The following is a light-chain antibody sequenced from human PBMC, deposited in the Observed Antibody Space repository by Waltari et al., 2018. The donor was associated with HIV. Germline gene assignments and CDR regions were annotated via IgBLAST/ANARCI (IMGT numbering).Light chain of an antibody. CDR1: TSTIRRRT. CDR3: ATWYDSLRGVL. CDR2: EDG. V-gene: IGLV1-44*01. Sequence: QSVLTQPPSASGTPGQRVTISCSGSTSTIRRRTLNWYQQLPGTAPKLVIYEDGQRPSGVPDRCSGSKSGTSGSLAISGLQSEDEGDYYCATWYDSLRGVLFGGGTRLTV. J-gene: IGLJ2*01.